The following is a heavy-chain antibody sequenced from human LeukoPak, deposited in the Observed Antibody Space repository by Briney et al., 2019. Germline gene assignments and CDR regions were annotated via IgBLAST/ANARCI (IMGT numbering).Heavy chain of an antibody. CDR3: ASDSSGYYAHFDY. D-gene: IGHD3-22*01. CDR1: RYTFTGYY. CDR2: INPNSGGT. Sequence: RASVKVSCKASRYTFTGYYMHWVRQAPGQGLEWMGWINPNSGGTNYAQKFQGRVTMTRDTSISTAYMELSRLRSDDTAVYYCASDSSGYYAHFDYWGQGTLVTVSS. J-gene: IGHJ4*02. V-gene: IGHV1-2*02.